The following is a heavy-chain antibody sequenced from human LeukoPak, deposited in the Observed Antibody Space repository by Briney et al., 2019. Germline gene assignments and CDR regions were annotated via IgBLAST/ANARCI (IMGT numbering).Heavy chain of an antibody. CDR3: ARHYGP. V-gene: IGHV4-39*01. D-gene: IGHD3-10*01. CDR2: IYYNGDT. Sequence: SETLSLTCTVSGDSISSRRYNWGWLRQPPEKGLEWIATIYYNGDTYYNPSLKSRVTISVDTSKNQFSLKLNSVTATDTAVYYCARHYGPWGQGTLVTVSS. CDR1: GDSISSRRYN. J-gene: IGHJ4*02.